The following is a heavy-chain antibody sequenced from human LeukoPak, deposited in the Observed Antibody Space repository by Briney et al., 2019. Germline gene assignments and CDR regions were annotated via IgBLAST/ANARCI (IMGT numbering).Heavy chain of an antibody. V-gene: IGHV3-23*01. D-gene: IGHD2-15*01. Sequence: GGSLRLSCAASGFTFSTYVMSWVRQAPGKGLEWVSPVSGTGDNKYSAESVRGRFTVSRDNSKNTLILQMNNLRVEHTALYYCAKLHCRGGTWYSDSYYLDVWGKGTTVTVSS. CDR1: GFTFSTYV. J-gene: IGHJ6*03. CDR3: AKLHCRGGTWYSDSYYLDV. CDR2: VSGTGDNK.